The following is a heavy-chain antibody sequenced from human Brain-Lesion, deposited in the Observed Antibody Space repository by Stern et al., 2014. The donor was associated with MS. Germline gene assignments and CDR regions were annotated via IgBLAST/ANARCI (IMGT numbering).Heavy chain of an antibody. CDR2: IYYSGNT. J-gene: IGHJ5*02. CDR1: GGSVSSTSYA. Sequence: QVQLQESGPGLVKPSETLSLTCTVAGGSVSSTSYAWAWIRQPPGKGLEWIGTIYYSGNTYYSPSLKSRLTISLATSQNHFSLPMGSGTAADTAVYYCAGEEDIRYCSGGSCTGNWFDPWGQGTLVTVSS. V-gene: IGHV4-39*02. D-gene: IGHD2-15*01. CDR3: AGEEDIRYCSGGSCTGNWFDP.